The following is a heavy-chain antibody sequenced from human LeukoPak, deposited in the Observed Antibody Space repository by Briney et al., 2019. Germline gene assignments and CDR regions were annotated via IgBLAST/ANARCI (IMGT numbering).Heavy chain of an antibody. CDR1: GFTFSSYA. V-gene: IGHV3-23*01. D-gene: IGHD3-22*01. CDR3: ANLGAYYYDSK. J-gene: IGHJ4*02. Sequence: GGSLRLSCAASGFTFSSYAMSWVRQAPGKGLEWVSAISGSGGSTYYADSVKGRFTISRDNSKNTLYLQMNSLRAEDTAVYYCANLGAYYYDSKWGQETLVTVSS. CDR2: ISGSGGST.